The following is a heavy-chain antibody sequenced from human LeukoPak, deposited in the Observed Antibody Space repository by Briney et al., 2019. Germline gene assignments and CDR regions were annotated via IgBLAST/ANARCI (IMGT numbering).Heavy chain of an antibody. CDR1: GYTFTGYY. CDR3: ASLRGTTVPGFDY. J-gene: IGHJ4*02. V-gene: IGHV1-2*02. D-gene: IGHD4-11*01. Sequence: ASVKVSCKASGYTFTGYYMHWVRQAPGQGLEWMGWINPNSGGTNYAQKCQGRVTMTRDTSISTAYMELSRLRSDDTAVYYCASLRGTTVPGFDYWGQGTLVTASS. CDR2: INPNSGGT.